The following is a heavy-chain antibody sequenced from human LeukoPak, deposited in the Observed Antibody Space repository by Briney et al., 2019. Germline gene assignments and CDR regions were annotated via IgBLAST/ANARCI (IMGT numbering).Heavy chain of an antibody. CDR3: ARDGDSQMVEFDY. D-gene: IGHD2-8*01. J-gene: IGHJ4*02. Sequence: PGGSLRLSCAASGFTFSTYYMYWVRQAPGQGLEWMGWIKPDSGATRYAQKFQGRVTMTRDTSISTLYMELTRLKSDDTAVYYCARDGDSQMVEFDYWGQGTLVTVSS. V-gene: IGHV1-2*02. CDR2: IKPDSGAT. CDR1: GFTFSTYY.